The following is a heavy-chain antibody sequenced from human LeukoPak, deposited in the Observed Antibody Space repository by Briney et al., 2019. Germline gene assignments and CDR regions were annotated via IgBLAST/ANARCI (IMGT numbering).Heavy chain of an antibody. CDR1: GFTFNFYS. CDR2: INQDGRVK. CDR3: ARGSDYSNGNIYEDDYEY. D-gene: IGHD2-8*01. Sequence: GGSLRLSCAASGFTFNFYSLSWVRQAPGKGLEWVAQINQDGRVKHYVDSVKGRFTISRDNAKNLVSLQMSSLRAEDTAVYYCARGSDYSNGNIYEDDYEYWGQGTLVTVSS. V-gene: IGHV3-7*01. J-gene: IGHJ4*02.